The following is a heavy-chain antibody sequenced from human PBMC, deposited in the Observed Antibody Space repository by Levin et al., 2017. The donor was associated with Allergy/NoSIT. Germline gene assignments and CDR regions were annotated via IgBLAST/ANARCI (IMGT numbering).Heavy chain of an antibody. CDR2: INTNTGNP. V-gene: IGHV7-4-1*01. J-gene: IGHJ6*02. Sequence: ASVKVSCKASGYTFTSYAMNWVRQAPGQGLEWMGWINTNTGNPTYAQGFTGRFVFSLDTSVSTAYLQICSLKAEDTAVYYCAREDILTGYQYYYYGMDVWGQGTTVTVSS. CDR3: AREDILTGYQYYYYGMDV. CDR1: GYTFTSYA. D-gene: IGHD3-9*01.